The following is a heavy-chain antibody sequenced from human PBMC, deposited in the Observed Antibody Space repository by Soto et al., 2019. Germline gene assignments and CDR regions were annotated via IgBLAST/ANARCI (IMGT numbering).Heavy chain of an antibody. CDR2: IIPIFGTA. CDR1: GGTFSSYA. CDR3: ARGLYSEYYYDSSGYPIPLSFDY. J-gene: IGHJ4*02. Sequence: SVKVSCKASGGTFSSYAISWVRQAPGQGLEWMGGIIPIFGTANYAQKFQGRVTITADESTSTAYMELSSLRSEDTAVYYCARGLYSEYYYDSSGYPIPLSFDYWGQGTLVTVSS. D-gene: IGHD3-22*01. V-gene: IGHV1-69*13.